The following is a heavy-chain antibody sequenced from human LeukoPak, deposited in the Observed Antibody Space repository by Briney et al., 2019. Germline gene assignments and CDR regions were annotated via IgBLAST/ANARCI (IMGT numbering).Heavy chain of an antibody. J-gene: IGHJ3*02. Sequence: GGSLRLSCAASGFTFSSYSMNWVRQAPGKGLEWVAVIWYDGSNKYYADSVKGRFTISRDNSKNTLYLQMNSLRAEDTAVYYCAKQLVATSGEAFDIWGQGTMVTVSS. CDR2: IWYDGSNK. CDR3: AKQLVATSGEAFDI. V-gene: IGHV3-33*06. D-gene: IGHD5-12*01. CDR1: GFTFSSYS.